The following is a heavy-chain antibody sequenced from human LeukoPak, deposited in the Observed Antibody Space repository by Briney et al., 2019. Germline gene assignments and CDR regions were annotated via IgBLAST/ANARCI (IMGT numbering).Heavy chain of an antibody. V-gene: IGHV3-23*01. CDR3: AKPPAYYYDSSGYSPFDY. D-gene: IGHD3-22*01. J-gene: IGHJ4*02. CDR1: GFTFSSYA. CDR2: ISGSGGST. Sequence: GRSLRLSCAASGFTFSSYAMHWVRQAPGKGLEWVSGISGSGGSTYYADSVKGRFTISRDNSKNTLYLQMNSLRAEDTAVYYCAKPPAYYYDSSGYSPFDYWGQGTLVTVSS.